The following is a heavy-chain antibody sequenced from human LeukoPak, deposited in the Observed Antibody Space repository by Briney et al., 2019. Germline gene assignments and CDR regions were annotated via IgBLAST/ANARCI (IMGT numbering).Heavy chain of an antibody. Sequence: SETLSLTCTVSGGPISSSSYYWGWIRQPPGKGLEWIGSIYYSGSTYYNPSLKSRVTISVDTSKNQFSLKLSSVTAADTAVYYCARDGDYYDSSGYAFDIWGQGTMVTVSS. CDR3: ARDGDYYDSSGYAFDI. CDR2: IYYSGST. CDR1: GGPISSSSYY. V-gene: IGHV4-39*07. D-gene: IGHD3-22*01. J-gene: IGHJ3*02.